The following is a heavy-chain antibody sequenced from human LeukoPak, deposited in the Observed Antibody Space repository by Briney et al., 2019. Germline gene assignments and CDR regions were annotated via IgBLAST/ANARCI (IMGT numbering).Heavy chain of an antibody. CDR2: INHSGST. CDR1: GGSFSGYY. J-gene: IGHJ4*02. D-gene: IGHD2/OR15-2a*01. V-gene: IGHV4-34*01. Sequence: SETLSLTCAVYGGSFSGYYWSWIRRPPGKGLEWIGEINHSGSTNYNPSLKSRVTISVDTSKNQFSLKLSSVTAADTAVYYCARVNGIVSFWGQGTLVTVSS. CDR3: ARVNGIVSF.